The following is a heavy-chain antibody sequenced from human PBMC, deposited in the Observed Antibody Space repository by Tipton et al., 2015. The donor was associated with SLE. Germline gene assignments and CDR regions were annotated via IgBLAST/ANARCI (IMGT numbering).Heavy chain of an antibody. J-gene: IGHJ6*02. Sequence: SLRLSCAASGFTFSDYYMTWVRQAPGKGLEWVSVIYSGGSTYYPDSVKGQFTISRDNSKNTLYLQVNSLRAEDTAVYYCTRTVTMNFYGMDVWGQGTTVTVSS. CDR1: GFTFSDYY. V-gene: IGHV3-53*01. CDR2: IYSGGST. CDR3: TRTVTMNFYGMDV. D-gene: IGHD4-11*01.